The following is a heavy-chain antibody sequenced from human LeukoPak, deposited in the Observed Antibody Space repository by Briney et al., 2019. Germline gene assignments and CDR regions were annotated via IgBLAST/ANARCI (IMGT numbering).Heavy chain of an antibody. J-gene: IGHJ5*01. V-gene: IGHV3-30*02. CDR1: GFTFSSYG. CDR3: AKDWSTDWSNWFDS. CDR2: TRPDGSNK. Sequence: SGGSLRPSCAASGFTFSSYGMHWVRQAPGKGLEWVAFTRPDGSNKHYGDSVQGRFTISRDNSRNTLYLQMNSLRVEDTAMYYCAKDWSTDWSNWFDSWGPGSLVTLSS. D-gene: IGHD3-3*01.